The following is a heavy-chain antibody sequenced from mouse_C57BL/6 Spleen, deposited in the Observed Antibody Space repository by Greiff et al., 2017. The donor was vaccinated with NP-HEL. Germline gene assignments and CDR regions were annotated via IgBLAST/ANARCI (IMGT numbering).Heavy chain of an antibody. CDR2: IYPGSGST. J-gene: IGHJ4*01. Sequence: QVQLQQPGAELVKPGASVKMSCKASGYTFTSYWITWVKQRPGQGLEWIGDIYPGSGSTNYNEKFKSKATLTVDTSSSTAYMQLSSLTSEDSAVYYCAIYYDYDDGYYYAMDYWGQGTSVTVSS. CDR3: AIYYDYDDGYYYAMDY. V-gene: IGHV1-55*01. D-gene: IGHD2-4*01. CDR1: GYTFTSYW.